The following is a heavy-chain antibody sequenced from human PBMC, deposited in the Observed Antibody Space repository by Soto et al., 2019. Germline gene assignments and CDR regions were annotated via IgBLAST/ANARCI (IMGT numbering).Heavy chain of an antibody. CDR3: ARIGPYCGGDCYPDFDF. J-gene: IGHJ4*02. Sequence: GGSLRLSCAASGFPFGSHAMTWVRQAPGKGLEWVSTVSGSGGGTYYADSVKGRFTISRVNSKNTMYLQMSNLRAEDTAVYFCARIGPYCGGDCYPDFDFWGLGTPVTVSS. CDR1: GFPFGSHA. V-gene: IGHV3-23*01. D-gene: IGHD2-21*02. CDR2: VSGSGGGT.